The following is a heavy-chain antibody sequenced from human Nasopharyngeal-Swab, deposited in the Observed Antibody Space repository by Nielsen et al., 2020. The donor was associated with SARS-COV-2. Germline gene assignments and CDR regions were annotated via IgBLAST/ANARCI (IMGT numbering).Heavy chain of an antibody. CDR1: GGSISRSSYY. D-gene: IGHD3-10*01. Sequence: SETLSLTCTVSGGSISRSSYYCGWIRQPPGKGLEWIGSIYYSGSTYYNPSLKSRVTISVDTSKNQFSLKLSSVTAADTAVYYCARHFRLLWFGPGGQGTLVTVSS. J-gene: IGHJ5*02. CDR3: ARHFRLLWFGP. CDR2: IYYSGST. V-gene: IGHV4-39*01.